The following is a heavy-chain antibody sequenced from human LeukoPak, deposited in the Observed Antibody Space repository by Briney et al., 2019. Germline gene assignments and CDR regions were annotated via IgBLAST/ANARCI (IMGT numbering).Heavy chain of an antibody. Sequence: GESLKISCKGSGYSFTNSWIGWVRLMPGKGLEWMGLIYPADPDIRYSPSFQGQVTISADKSINTAYLQWSSLKASDTAMYYCARQEYCSGGSCYAWFDSWGQGTLVTVSS. V-gene: IGHV5-51*01. CDR2: IYPADPDI. D-gene: IGHD2-15*01. J-gene: IGHJ5*01. CDR3: ARQEYCSGGSCYAWFDS. CDR1: GYSFTNSW.